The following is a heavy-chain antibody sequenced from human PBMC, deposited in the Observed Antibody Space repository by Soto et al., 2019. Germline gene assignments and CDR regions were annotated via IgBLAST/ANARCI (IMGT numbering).Heavy chain of an antibody. CDR3: ATDQSPNRAATLAGDDAFDI. V-gene: IGHV1-24*01. D-gene: IGHD2-15*01. Sequence: GASVKVSCRVSGYTLTELSMHWVRQAPGKGLEWMGGFDPEDGETIYAQKFQGRVTMTEDTSTDTAYMELSSLRSEDTAVYYCATDQSPNRAATLAGDDAFDIWGQGTMVTVSS. J-gene: IGHJ3*02. CDR1: GYTLTELS. CDR2: FDPEDGET.